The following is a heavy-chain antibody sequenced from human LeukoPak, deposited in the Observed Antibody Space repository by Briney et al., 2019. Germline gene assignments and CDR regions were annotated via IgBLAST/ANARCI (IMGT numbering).Heavy chain of an antibody. D-gene: IGHD2/OR15-2a*01. V-gene: IGHV3-23*01. CDR2: INGGGGDIT. CDR3: AKAFDGIHYYYYGMDV. J-gene: IGHJ6*02. Sequence: GGSLRLSCAASGFTFRSYAMSWVRQAPGKGLEWVSSINGGGGDITYYADSVKGRFTISRDNSKNTLYLQMNSLRAEDTAVYYCAKAFDGIHYYYYGMDVWGQGTTVTVSS. CDR1: GFTFRSYA.